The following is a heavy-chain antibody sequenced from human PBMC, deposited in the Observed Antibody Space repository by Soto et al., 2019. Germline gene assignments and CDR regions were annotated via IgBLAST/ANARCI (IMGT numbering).Heavy chain of an antibody. CDR1: GYTFTSYA. Sequence: QVQLVQSGAEVKKPGASVRVSCKASGYTFTSYAIYWVRQATGQGLEWMGWMNPFSGNAVYTQKFQDRVTMTRDTSINTAYMEMSGLRSEDTAVYYCTRGQGNHWGQGSLVTVSS. J-gene: IGHJ4*02. CDR2: MNPFSGNA. V-gene: IGHV1-8*01. CDR3: TRGQGNH.